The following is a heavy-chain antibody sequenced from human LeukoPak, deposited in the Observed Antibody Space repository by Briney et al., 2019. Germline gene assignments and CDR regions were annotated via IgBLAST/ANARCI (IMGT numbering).Heavy chain of an antibody. Sequence: SETLSLTCSFSCGYIYRRCYYLSWIRQHPGKGLEWIGYIYYSGSTYYNPSLKSRVTISVDTSKNQFSLKLSSVIAADTAVYYWARDAPAGILDIWGQGTMVTVSS. CDR1: CGYIYRRCYY. CDR3: ARDAPAGILDI. D-gene: IGHD2-2*01. J-gene: IGHJ3*02. CDR2: IYYSGST. V-gene: IGHV4-31*03.